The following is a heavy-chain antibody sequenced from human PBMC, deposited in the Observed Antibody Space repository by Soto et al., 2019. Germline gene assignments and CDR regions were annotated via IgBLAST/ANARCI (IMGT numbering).Heavy chain of an antibody. CDR2: INHSGST. D-gene: IGHD3-10*01. V-gene: IGHV4-34*01. CDR3: ARVLGYYYGSGSFTYYYYYGMDV. Sequence: PSETLSLTCAVYGGSFSGYYWSWIRQPPGKGLEWSGEINHSGSTNYNPSLKSRVTISVDTSKNQFSLKLSSVTAADTAVYYCARVLGYYYGSGSFTYYYYYGMDVWGQGTTVTVSS. J-gene: IGHJ6*02. CDR1: GGSFSGYY.